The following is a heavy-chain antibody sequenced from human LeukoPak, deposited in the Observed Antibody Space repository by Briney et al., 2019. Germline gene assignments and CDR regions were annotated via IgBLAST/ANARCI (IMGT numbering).Heavy chain of an antibody. CDR3: ARVGDTRWFDY. V-gene: IGHV3-21*04. J-gene: IGHJ5*01. CDR1: GFTFSSYS. CDR2: ISSSSSYI. Sequence: PGGSLRLSCAASGFTFSSYSMNWVRQAPGKGLEWVSSISSSSSYIYYADSVKGRFTISRDNSKNTLYLQMNSLRADDTAVYYCARVGDTRWFDYWGQGTLVTVSS. D-gene: IGHD3-3*01.